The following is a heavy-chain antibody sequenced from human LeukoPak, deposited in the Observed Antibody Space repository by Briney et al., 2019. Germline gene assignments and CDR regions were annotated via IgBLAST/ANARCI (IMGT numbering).Heavy chain of an antibody. Sequence: SETLSLTCSVSGGSISSRSYFWGWIRQPPGKGLEWIASLSYSGDTYYNRSLKSRVTMSVDTSKNQLSLKLNSMTAADTAVYYCVKGYSNGGNKEVWLDPWGQGTLVTVSS. CDR3: VKGYSNGGNKEVWLDP. CDR2: LSYSGDT. J-gene: IGHJ5*02. CDR1: GGSISSRSYF. V-gene: IGHV4-39*07. D-gene: IGHD3-22*01.